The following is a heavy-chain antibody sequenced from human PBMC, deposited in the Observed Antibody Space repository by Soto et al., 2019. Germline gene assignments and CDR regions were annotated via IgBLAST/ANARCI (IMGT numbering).Heavy chain of an antibody. CDR2: ISYDGSNK. J-gene: IGHJ6*02. CDR1: GFTFSSYG. V-gene: IGHV3-30*18. Sequence: XGSLRLSCAASGFTFSSYGMHWVRQAPGKGLDWVAVISYDGSNKYYADSVKGRFTISRDNPKNTLYLQMNSLRAEDTAVYYCAKDEALLRFLEWLDYYYYGMDVWGQGTTVTVSS. D-gene: IGHD3-3*01. CDR3: AKDEALLRFLEWLDYYYYGMDV.